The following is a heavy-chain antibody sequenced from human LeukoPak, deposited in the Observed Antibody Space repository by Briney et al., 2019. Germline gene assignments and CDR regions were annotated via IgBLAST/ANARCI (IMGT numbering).Heavy chain of an antibody. CDR2: IYYSGST. CDR1: GGSISSSSYY. CDR3: ARERFKVRGVIIKGIFDY. D-gene: IGHD3-10*01. V-gene: IGHV4-39*07. Sequence: SETLSLTCTVSGGSISSSSYYWGWIRQPPGKGLEWIGSIYYSGSTYYNPSLKSRVTISVDTSKNQFSLKLSSVTAADTAVYYCARERFKVRGVIIKGIFDYWGQGTLVTVSS. J-gene: IGHJ4*02.